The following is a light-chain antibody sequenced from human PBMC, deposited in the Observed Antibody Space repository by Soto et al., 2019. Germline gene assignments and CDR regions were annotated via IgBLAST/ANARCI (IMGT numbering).Light chain of an antibody. J-gene: IGLJ1*01. CDR3: SSYTGTSSTLYV. CDR2: EVS. V-gene: IGLV2-14*01. Sequence: QSALTQPASMSGSPGQSITISCTGRSSDVGRYNYVSWYQQHPGKAPKLVISEVSNRPSGVSDRFSGSKSGNTASLTISGLQSEDEADYYCSSYTGTSSTLYVFGTGTKLTVL. CDR1: SSDVGRYNY.